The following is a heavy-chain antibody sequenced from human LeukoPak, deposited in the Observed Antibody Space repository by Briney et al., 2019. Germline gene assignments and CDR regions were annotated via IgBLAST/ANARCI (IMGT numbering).Heavy chain of an antibody. CDR1: GYTFTGYY. J-gene: IGHJ4*02. D-gene: IGHD5-24*01. Sequence: ASVKVSCKASGYTFTGYYMHWVRQAPAQGLEWMGWINPNSGGTNYAQKFQGRVTMTRDTSISTAYMELSRLRSDDTAVYYCAREGSRDGYNLGYDYWGQGTLVTVSS. V-gene: IGHV1-2*02. CDR3: AREGSRDGYNLGYDY. CDR2: INPNSGGT.